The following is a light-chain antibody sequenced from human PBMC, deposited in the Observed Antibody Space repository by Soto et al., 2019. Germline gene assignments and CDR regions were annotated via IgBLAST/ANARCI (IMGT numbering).Light chain of an antibody. Sequence: QSALTQPRSVSGSPGQSVTISCTGTSSDVGGYNYVSWYQQHPGKAPRLIIYDVSNRPSGVSSRFSGSKSGNTASLTISGLQAEDEAEYFCNSYTSSTTRVFGTGTKLTVL. CDR2: DVS. CDR3: NSYTSSTTRV. J-gene: IGLJ1*01. V-gene: IGLV2-14*03. CDR1: SSDVGGYNY.